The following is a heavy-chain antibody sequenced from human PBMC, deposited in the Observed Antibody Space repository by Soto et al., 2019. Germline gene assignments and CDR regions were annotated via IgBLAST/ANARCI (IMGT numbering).Heavy chain of an antibody. CDR2: INGGTGQT. CDR3: ARGKGMEENYYYYGLDI. V-gene: IGHV1-3*01. D-gene: IGHD1-1*01. J-gene: IGHJ6*02. CDR1: GYGFSTYA. Sequence: ASVKVSCKASGYGFSTYAMHWVRQAPGQSLEWMGWINGGTGQTKFSQRFQDRITITRDTSASTAYMELSSLRSEDTAVYYCARGKGMEENYYYYGLDIWGQGTTVTVS.